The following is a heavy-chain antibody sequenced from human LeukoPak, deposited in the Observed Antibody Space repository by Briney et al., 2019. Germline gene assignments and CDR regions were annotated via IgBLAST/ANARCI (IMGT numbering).Heavy chain of an antibody. Sequence: GGSLRHSCAASGFTFSSYAMSWVRQAPGKGLEWVSAISGSGGSTYYADSVKGRFTISRDNSKNTLYLQMNSLRAEDTAVYYCAKKYYYGSGSYIFHFDHWGQGTPVTVSS. J-gene: IGHJ4*02. CDR2: ISGSGGST. V-gene: IGHV3-23*01. CDR1: GFTFSSYA. CDR3: AKKYYYGSGSYIFHFDH. D-gene: IGHD3-10*01.